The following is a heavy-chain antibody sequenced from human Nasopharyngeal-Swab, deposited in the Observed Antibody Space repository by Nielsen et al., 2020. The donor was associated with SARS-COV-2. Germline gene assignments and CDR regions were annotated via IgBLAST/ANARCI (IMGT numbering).Heavy chain of an antibody. J-gene: IGHJ6*03. CDR1: GGSISSYY. Sequence: SETLSLTCTVSGGSISSYYWSWIRQPPGKGLEWIGYIYYSGSTNYNPSLKSRVTISVDTSKNQFSLKLSSVTAADTAVYYCARAPYDSWSGYQGYYYYYMDVWGKGTTVTVSS. V-gene: IGHV4-59*01. CDR2: IYYSGST. CDR3: ARAPYDSWSGYQGYYYYYMDV. D-gene: IGHD3-3*01.